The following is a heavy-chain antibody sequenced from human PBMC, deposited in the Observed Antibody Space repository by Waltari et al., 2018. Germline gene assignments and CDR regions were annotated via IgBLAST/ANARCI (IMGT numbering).Heavy chain of an antibody. CDR3: NYGAAASR. V-gene: IGHV3-49*04. CDR2: IRSKTYGGTT. Sequence: EVQLVESGGGLVQPGRSLRLSCTPSGFTFGDYAMSWVRQAPGKGLEWLGCIRSKTYGGTTDYAASVKGRFTISRDDSKSIANLQMDSLETEDTAVYFCNYGAAASRWGQGTLVTVSS. CDR1: GFTFGDYA. D-gene: IGHD4-17*01. J-gene: IGHJ4*02.